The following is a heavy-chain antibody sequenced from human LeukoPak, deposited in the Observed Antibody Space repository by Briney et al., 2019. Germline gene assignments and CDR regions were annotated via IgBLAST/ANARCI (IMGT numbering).Heavy chain of an antibody. D-gene: IGHD3-22*01. Sequence: SETLSLTCTVSGGSISSYCWSWIRQPPGKGLEWIGNIYYSGSTNYNPSLKSRVTISVDTSKNQFSLKLSSVTAADTAVYYCTRGSIAYYYMDVWGKGTTVTISS. CDR1: GGSISSYC. V-gene: IGHV4-59*01. J-gene: IGHJ6*03. CDR2: IYYSGST. CDR3: TRGSIAYYYMDV.